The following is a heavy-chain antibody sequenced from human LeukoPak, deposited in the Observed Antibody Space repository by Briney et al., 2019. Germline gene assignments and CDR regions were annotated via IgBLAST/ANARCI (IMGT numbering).Heavy chain of an antibody. CDR2: INPSGGST. CDR3: ARDSEWELAFDY. CDR1: GYTFTSYY. J-gene: IGHJ4*02. Sequence: GASVKVSCKASGYTFTSYYMHWVRQAPGQGLEWMGIINPSGGSTSYAQKFQGRVTMTRNTSTSTVYMELSSLRSEDTAVYYCARDSEWELAFDYWGQGTLVTVSS. D-gene: IGHD1-26*01. V-gene: IGHV1-46*01.